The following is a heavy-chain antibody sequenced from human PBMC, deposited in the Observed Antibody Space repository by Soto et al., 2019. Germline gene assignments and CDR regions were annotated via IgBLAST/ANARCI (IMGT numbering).Heavy chain of an antibody. V-gene: IGHV3-23*01. Sequence: EVQLFESGGGLVQPGGALRLSCAAYGFTFRSYAISWVRQAPGKGLEWVSSISGGVGRTYYAESVKGRFTISRDNSHKTLYLQMNSRRGEDTAVYYCARSGSYSWLLYWGQGTLVTVSS. D-gene: IGHD1-26*01. CDR2: ISGGVGRT. CDR1: GFTFRSYA. J-gene: IGHJ4*02. CDR3: ARSGSYSWLLY.